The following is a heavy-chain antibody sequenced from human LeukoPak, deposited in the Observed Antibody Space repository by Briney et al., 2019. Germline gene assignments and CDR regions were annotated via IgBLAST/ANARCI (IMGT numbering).Heavy chain of an antibody. CDR1: GGSFSGYY. CDR2: INHSGST. J-gene: IGHJ4*02. V-gene: IGHV4-34*01. Sequence: SETLSLTCAVYGGSFSGYYWSWIRQPPGKGLEWIGEINHSGSTNYNPSLKSRVAISVDTSKNQFSLKLSSVTAADTAVYYCAALYYDILTGYYESDYWGQGTLVTVSS. CDR3: AALYYDILTGYYESDY. D-gene: IGHD3-9*01.